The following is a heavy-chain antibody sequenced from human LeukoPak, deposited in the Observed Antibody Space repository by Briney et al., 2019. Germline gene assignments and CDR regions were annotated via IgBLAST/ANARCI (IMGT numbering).Heavy chain of an antibody. CDR1: GGSISSGGYY. V-gene: IGHV4-31*03. CDR3: ARGRGSAYFDY. Sequence: PSETLSLTCTISGGSISSGGYYWSWIRQHPGKGLEWIGYIYYSGSTYYNPSLKSRVTISVDTSKNQFSLKLSSVTAADTAVYYCARGRGSAYFDYWGQGTLVTVSS. CDR2: IYYSGST. D-gene: IGHD3-10*01. J-gene: IGHJ4*02.